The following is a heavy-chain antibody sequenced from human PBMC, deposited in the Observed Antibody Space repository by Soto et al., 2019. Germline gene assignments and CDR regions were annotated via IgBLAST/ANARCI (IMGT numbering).Heavy chain of an antibody. CDR1: GFSFNNYG. CDR2: ISYDGSNK. D-gene: IGHD3-22*01. Sequence: LRVSCAASGFSFNNYGIHWVRQAPGKGLEWVAVISYDGSNKYYADSVKGRFTISRDNSKNTLYLQMNSLRAEDTAVYYCAKNYYDSSGYYNYPYYYGMDVWGQGTTVTVSS. CDR3: AKNYYDSSGYYNYPYYYGMDV. J-gene: IGHJ6*02. V-gene: IGHV3-30*18.